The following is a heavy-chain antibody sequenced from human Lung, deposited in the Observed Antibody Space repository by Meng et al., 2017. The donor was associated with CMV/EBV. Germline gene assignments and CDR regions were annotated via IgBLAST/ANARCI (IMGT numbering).Heavy chain of an antibody. V-gene: IGHV1-69*05. J-gene: IGHJ6*02. Sequence: SVKVSCKASGGTFSSYAISWVRQAPGQGLEWMGGIIPIFGTTNYAQNFQGRLTITTDESTSTAYMELGSLRSEDTAVYYCARTLGSTRFYFYNALDVWGQGTTVTVSS. CDR2: IIPIFGTT. CDR1: GGTFSSYA. CDR3: ARTLGSTRFYFYNALDV. D-gene: IGHD1-7*01.